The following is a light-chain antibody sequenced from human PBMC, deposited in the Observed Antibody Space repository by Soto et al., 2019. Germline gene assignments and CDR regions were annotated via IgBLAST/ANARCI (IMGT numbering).Light chain of an antibody. J-gene: IGKJ1*01. Sequence: DIPMTQSPSTLSASVGDRVTITCRASQSISSWLAWYQQKPGKAPKLLIYDASSLESWVPSRFSGSGSGTEFTITISSLQPDDFATYYCQQYTSYWTFGQGNKVEIK. CDR1: QSISSW. V-gene: IGKV1-5*01. CDR2: DAS. CDR3: QQYTSYWT.